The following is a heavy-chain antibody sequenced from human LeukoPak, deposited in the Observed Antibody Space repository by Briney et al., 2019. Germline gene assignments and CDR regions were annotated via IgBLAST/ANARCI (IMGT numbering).Heavy chain of an antibody. D-gene: IGHD3-22*01. Sequence: GGSLRLSCAASGFTFSSYSMNWVRQAPGKGLEWVSYISSSSTIYYAGSVKGRFTISRDNAKNSLYLQMNSLRAEDTAVYYCARVPGYYDSSGYPRPLDYWGQGTLVTVSS. J-gene: IGHJ4*02. CDR3: ARVPGYYDSSGYPRPLDY. CDR2: ISSSSTI. CDR1: GFTFSSYS. V-gene: IGHV3-48*01.